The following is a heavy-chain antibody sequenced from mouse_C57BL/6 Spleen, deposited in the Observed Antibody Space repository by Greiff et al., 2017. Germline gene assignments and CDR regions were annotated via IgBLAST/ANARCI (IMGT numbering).Heavy chain of an antibody. D-gene: IGHD1-1*01. CDR3: ARWPTGYYYAMDY. CDR1: GYTFTSYW. V-gene: IGHV1-64*01. J-gene: IGHJ4*01. Sequence: QVQLQQPGAELVKPGASVKLSCKASGYTFTSYWMHWVKQRPGQGLEWIGMIHPNSGSTNYNEKFKSKATLTVDKSSSTAYMQLSSLTSEDSAVYYCARWPTGYYYAMDYWGQGTSVTVSS. CDR2: IHPNSGST.